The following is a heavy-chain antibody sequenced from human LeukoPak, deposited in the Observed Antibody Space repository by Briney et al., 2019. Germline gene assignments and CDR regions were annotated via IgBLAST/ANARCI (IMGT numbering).Heavy chain of an antibody. CDR1: GFILSDSG. J-gene: IGHJ4*02. CDR3: AIGVNYAFDD. V-gene: IGHV3-30*02. D-gene: IGHD1-7*01. Sequence: GGSLRLSCTASGFILSDSGLDWVRQAPGKGLEWVAFLRYDGRSKYYLDAVKGRFTISRDNSKNTVYLQMDSLRPEGTAVYYCAIGVNYAFDDWGQGTLVTVSS. CDR2: LRYDGRSK.